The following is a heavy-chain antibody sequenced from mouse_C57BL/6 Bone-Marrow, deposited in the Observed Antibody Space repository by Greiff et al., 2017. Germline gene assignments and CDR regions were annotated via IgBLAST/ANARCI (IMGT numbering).Heavy chain of an antibody. Sequence: VKLMESGPGLVAPSQSLSITCTVSGFSLTSYAISWVRQPPGKGLEWLGVIWTGGGTNYNSALKSRLSISKDNSKSQVFLKMNSLQTDDTARYYCANYYGSSNYYAMDYWGQGTSVTVSS. J-gene: IGHJ4*01. CDR2: IWTGGGT. CDR1: GFSLTSYA. CDR3: ANYYGSSNYYAMDY. V-gene: IGHV2-9-1*01. D-gene: IGHD1-1*01.